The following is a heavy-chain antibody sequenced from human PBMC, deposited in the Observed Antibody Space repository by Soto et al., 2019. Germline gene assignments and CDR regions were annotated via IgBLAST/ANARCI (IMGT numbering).Heavy chain of an antibody. CDR1: GFTFSNAW. D-gene: IGHD3-22*01. Sequence: GVSLRLYYTASGFTFSNAWMSSFRQVSGKWLEWVGRIKGEADGGTTDYAAPVKGRITISRDHSKDTLYLHMNSLKTEDTAVYYCTTGLSNGYYNFDYWGQGT. V-gene: IGHV3-15*01. CDR3: TTGLSNGYYNFDY. CDR2: IKGEADGGTT. J-gene: IGHJ4*02.